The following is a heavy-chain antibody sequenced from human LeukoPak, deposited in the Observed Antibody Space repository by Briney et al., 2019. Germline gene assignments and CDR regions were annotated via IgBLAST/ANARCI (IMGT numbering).Heavy chain of an antibody. V-gene: IGHV1-2*02. CDR3: ARGRDYYGSGSYFGTKDNWFDP. CDR1: GYTFIDYY. Sequence: ASVKVSCKASGYTFIDYYMHWVRQAPGHGLEWMGWINSNSGGTNYAQKFQGRITMTRDTSISTAYMELSRLRSDDTAVYYCARGRDYYGSGSYFGTKDNWFDPWGQGTLVTVSS. J-gene: IGHJ5*02. D-gene: IGHD3-10*01. CDR2: INSNSGGT.